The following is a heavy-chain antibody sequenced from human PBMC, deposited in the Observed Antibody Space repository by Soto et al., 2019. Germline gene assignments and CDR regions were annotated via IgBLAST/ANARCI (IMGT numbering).Heavy chain of an antibody. V-gene: IGHV3-23*01. D-gene: IGHD3-10*01. Sequence: EVQLLESGGGLVQPGGSLRLSCAASGFTFSSYAISWFRQPPGKGLEWVSLISGSGGTTYYPDSVKGRFTTSRDNSKNTLYLQMNSLRAEDTGVYYCAKVHGSGNYHNFPDYWGQGTLVTVSS. CDR2: ISGSGGTT. J-gene: IGHJ4*02. CDR1: GFTFSSYA. CDR3: AKVHGSGNYHNFPDY.